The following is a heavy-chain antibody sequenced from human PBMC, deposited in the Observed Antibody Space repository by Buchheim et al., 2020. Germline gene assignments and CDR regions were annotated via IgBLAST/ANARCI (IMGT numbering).Heavy chain of an antibody. CDR1: GVSISSYY. CDR2: IYYSETT. Sequence: QVQLQESGPGLVKPSETLSLTCSVSGVSISSYYWSWIRQPPGKGLEWIGYIYYSETTNYNPSLKSRVTIAVDTSKNQFSLKLTSVTAADTAVYYCARVIISGTYYYYMDVWGKGTT. V-gene: IGHV4-59*01. D-gene: IGHD1-26*01. J-gene: IGHJ6*03. CDR3: ARVIISGTYYYYMDV.